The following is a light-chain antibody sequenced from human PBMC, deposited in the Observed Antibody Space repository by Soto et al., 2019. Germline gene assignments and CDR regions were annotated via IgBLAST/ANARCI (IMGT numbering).Light chain of an antibody. CDR1: QSVSSN. J-gene: IGKJ4*01. CDR3: QQYSRSPDT. Sequence: EIVMTQSPATLSVSPGERATFSCRASQSVSSNLAWYQQKPGQAPRLLIYGASNRATGIPARFSGSGSGTDFTLTISRLEPEDFAVYYCQQYSRSPDTFGGGTKVDIK. V-gene: IGKV3D-15*01. CDR2: GAS.